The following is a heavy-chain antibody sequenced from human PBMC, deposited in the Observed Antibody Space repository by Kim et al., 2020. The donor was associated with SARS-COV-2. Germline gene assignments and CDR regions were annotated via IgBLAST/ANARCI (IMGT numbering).Heavy chain of an antibody. CDR1: GGSISSYY. V-gene: IGHV4-59*01. Sequence: SETLSLTCTVSGGSISSYYWSWIRPPPGKLLDWIGFFYYIGITNYNPSLTSRVTISLDTSKNQFSLKLRSVTAADTAVYYCARETRQLWFDYWGQGTLVTVSS. D-gene: IGHD5-18*01. J-gene: IGHJ4*02. CDR2: FYYIGIT. CDR3: ARETRQLWFDY.